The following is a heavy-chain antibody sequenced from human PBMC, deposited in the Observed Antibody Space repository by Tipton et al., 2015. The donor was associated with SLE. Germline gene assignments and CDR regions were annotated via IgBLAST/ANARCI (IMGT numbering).Heavy chain of an antibody. CDR2: IYYSGST. V-gene: IGHV4-39*07. Sequence: TLSLTCAVSGGSISSSSYYWGWIRQPPGKGLEWIGSIYYSGSTNYNPSLKSRVTISVDTSKNQFSLKLSSVTAADTAVYYCARALSSGWYQAIAYWGQGTLVTVSS. CDR1: GGSISSSSYY. J-gene: IGHJ4*02. D-gene: IGHD6-19*01. CDR3: ARALSSGWYQAIAY.